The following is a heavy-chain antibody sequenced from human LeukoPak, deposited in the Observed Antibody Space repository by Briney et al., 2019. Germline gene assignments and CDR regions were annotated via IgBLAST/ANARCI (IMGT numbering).Heavy chain of an antibody. Sequence: ASVTVSCKASGYTFTSYYMHWVRQAPGQGLEWMGIINPSGGSTSYAQKFQGRVTMTRDTSTSTVYMELSSLRSEDTAVYYCAALGVTTFDAFDIWGQGTMVTVSS. V-gene: IGHV1-46*01. CDR2: INPSGGST. D-gene: IGHD4-11*01. J-gene: IGHJ3*02. CDR3: AALGVTTFDAFDI. CDR1: GYTFTSYY.